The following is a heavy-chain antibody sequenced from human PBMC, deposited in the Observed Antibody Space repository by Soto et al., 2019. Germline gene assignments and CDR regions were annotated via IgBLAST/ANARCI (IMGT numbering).Heavy chain of an antibody. J-gene: IGHJ4*02. D-gene: IGHD6-13*01. V-gene: IGHV3-48*03. CDR2: ISSSGSTI. CDR1: GFTFSTYE. CDR3: ARDLGGYSSSWYYFDY. Sequence: GGSLRLSCAASGFTFSTYEMNWVRQAPGKGLEWVSYISSSGSTIYYADSVKGRFTISRDNAKKSLYLQMNSLRDEDTAVYYCARDLGGYSSSWYYFDYWGQGTLVTVSS.